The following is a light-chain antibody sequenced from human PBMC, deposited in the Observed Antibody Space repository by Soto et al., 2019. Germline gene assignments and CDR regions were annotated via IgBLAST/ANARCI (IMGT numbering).Light chain of an antibody. CDR2: DAS. CDR1: QTVSSY. Sequence: EFALTQSPGPLSLSPGERATLSCRASQTVSSYLAWYQQKPGQAPKLLIYDASNRATGIPARFSGSGSGTDFTLTISSLEPEDFAVYYCQQRSNWPLTFGGGTKVDI. CDR3: QQRSNWPLT. V-gene: IGKV3-11*01. J-gene: IGKJ4*01.